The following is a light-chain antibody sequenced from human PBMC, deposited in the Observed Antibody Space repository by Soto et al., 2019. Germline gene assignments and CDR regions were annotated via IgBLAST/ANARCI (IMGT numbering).Light chain of an antibody. CDR2: DVT. J-gene: IGLJ2*01. Sequence: QSVLTQPASVSGSPGPSITISCTGTSADIGLYNYVSWYQQHPNKAPKLIIHDVTERPSGVSYRFSASKSGNTASLTISGLQAEDEADYYCSSYTNSNTLVVGGGTKLTVL. CDR1: SADIGLYNY. V-gene: IGLV2-14*03. CDR3: SSYTNSNTLV.